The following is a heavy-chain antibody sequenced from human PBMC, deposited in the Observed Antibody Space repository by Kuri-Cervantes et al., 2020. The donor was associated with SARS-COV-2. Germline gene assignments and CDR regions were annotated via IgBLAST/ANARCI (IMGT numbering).Heavy chain of an antibody. CDR1: GFTFSSYG. Sequence: GESLKISCAASGFTFSSYGMHWVRQAPGKGLEWVAVIWYDGSNKYYADSVKGRFTISRDNSKNTLYLQMNSLRAEDTAVYHCARGEGPFDYWGQGTLVTVSS. CDR2: IWYDGSNK. V-gene: IGHV3-33*01. D-gene: IGHD1-26*01. J-gene: IGHJ4*02. CDR3: ARGEGPFDY.